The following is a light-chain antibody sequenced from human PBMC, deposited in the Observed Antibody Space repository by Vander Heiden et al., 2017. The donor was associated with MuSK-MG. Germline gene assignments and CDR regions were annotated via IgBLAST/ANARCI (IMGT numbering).Light chain of an antibody. CDR2: EDR. CDR1: NIGRKS. J-gene: IGLJ2*01. V-gene: IGLV3-21*02. CDR3: QVWDSTSDHVL. Sequence: SYVLTQPPSVSVAPGQTASITCGGNNIGRKSVHWYQQKPGQAPVLVVYEDRDRPSGIPERLSGSNSGNTATLTISRVEAGDEADYYCQVWDSTSDHVLFGGGTKLTVL.